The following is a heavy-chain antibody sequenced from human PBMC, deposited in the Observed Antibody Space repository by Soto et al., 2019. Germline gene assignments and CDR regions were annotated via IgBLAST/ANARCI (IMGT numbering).Heavy chain of an antibody. CDR1: GYTFTSYG. V-gene: IGHV1-18*01. CDR3: ARSGYCSGGSCTYYYGMDV. D-gene: IGHD2-15*01. Sequence: ASVKVSCKASGYTFTSYGISWVRQAPGQGLEWMGWISAYNGNTNYAQKLQGRVTMTTDTSTSTAYMELRSLRSDDTAVYYCARSGYCSGGSCTYYYGMDVWGQGTTVTVSS. J-gene: IGHJ6*02. CDR2: ISAYNGNT.